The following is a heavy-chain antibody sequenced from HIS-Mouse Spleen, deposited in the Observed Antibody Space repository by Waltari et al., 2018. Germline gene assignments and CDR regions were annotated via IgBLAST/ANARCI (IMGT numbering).Heavy chain of an antibody. CDR1: GFTVSSNY. J-gene: IGHJ3*02. V-gene: IGHV3-66*01. D-gene: IGHD5-18*01. CDR2: IYSGCST. Sequence: EVQLVESGGGLVQPGGSLRLSCAASGFTVSSNYMSWVRQAPGKGLEWVSVIYSGCSTYYADSVKGRFTISRDNSKNTLYLQMNSLRAEDTAVYYCARDRRGYYDAFDIWGQGTMVTVSS. CDR3: ARDRRGYYDAFDI.